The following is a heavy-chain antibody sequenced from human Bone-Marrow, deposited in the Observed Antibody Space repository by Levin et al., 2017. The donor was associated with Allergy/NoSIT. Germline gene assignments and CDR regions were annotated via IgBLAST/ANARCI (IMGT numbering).Heavy chain of an antibody. D-gene: IGHD3-10*01. CDR2: INPKSGGT. CDR3: ARDQAIYGSGSHDY. CDR1: GYTLTAYY. J-gene: IGHJ4*02. V-gene: IGHV1-2*02. Sequence: GESLKISCKASGYTLTAYYIHWVRQAPGQGLEWMGWINPKSGGTKYAQKFQGRVTMTRDTSISTVYMEVSRLKSDDTAVYYCARDQAIYGSGSHDYWGQGTLVTVSA.